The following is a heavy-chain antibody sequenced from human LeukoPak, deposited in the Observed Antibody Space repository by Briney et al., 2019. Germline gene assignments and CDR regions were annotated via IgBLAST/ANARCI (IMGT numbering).Heavy chain of an antibody. D-gene: IGHD4-23*01. CDR2: IEKDGSEK. CDR1: GFIFSNSW. V-gene: IGHV3-7*01. Sequence: GGSLRLSCTASGFIFSNSWMGWPRDAPGRGAEGLVHIEKDGSEKPYVDSVKGRFTISRDNAKNSLYLQMSSLRPEDTAVYFCVRGATYGANAFLDYWGEGTLVSVYS. CDR3: VRGATYGANAFLDY. J-gene: IGHJ4*02.